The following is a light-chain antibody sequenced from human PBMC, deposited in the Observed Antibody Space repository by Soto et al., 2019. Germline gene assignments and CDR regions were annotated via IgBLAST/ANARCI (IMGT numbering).Light chain of an antibody. CDR3: QSYDSRVSNSYV. CDR1: TSNIGSNY. CDR2: TDD. J-gene: IGLJ1*01. V-gene: IGLV1-47*02. Sequence: QSVVTQPPSVSGTAGQRVTISCSGSTSNIGSNYVYWYQKITGTAPKLLIYTDDQRPSGVPDRFSGSKSGTSASLAITGLQAEDEADYYCQSYDSRVSNSYVFGTGTKLTVL.